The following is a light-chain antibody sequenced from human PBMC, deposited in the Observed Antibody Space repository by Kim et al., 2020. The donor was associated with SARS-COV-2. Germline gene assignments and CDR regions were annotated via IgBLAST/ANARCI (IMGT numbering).Light chain of an antibody. J-gene: IGLJ3*02. V-gene: IGLV1-51*01. CDR2: DNH. Sequence: QSVLTQPPSVSAAPGQNVTISCSGTNSNIGSNYVSWYQQLPGTAPKLLIHDNHRRPSGIPDRFSGSKSGTSATLGITGLQTGDEADYHCGTWDGSLGAAVFGGGTQLTVL. CDR1: NSNIGSNY. CDR3: GTWDGSLGAAV.